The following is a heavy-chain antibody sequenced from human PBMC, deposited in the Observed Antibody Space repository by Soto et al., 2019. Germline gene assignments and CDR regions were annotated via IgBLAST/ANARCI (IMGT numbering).Heavy chain of an antibody. V-gene: IGHV4-59*10. D-gene: IGHD1-1*01. CDR3: ASLDRNAWDY. J-gene: IGHJ4*02. CDR2: IYTSGST. CDR1: GGSSGGYY. Sequence: SQTMSVTCGVEGGSSGGYYWSWIRQPAGKGLEWIGRIYTSGSTIYNPSLKSRVTMSVDTSKNQFSLKLSSVTAADTAVYYCASLDRNAWDYWAQGTMVTVSS.